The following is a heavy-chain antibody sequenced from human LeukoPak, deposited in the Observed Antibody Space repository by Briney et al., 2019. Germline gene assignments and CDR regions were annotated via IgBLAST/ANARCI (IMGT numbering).Heavy chain of an antibody. J-gene: IGHJ5*02. D-gene: IGHD3-10*01. V-gene: IGHV3-74*01. CDR2: INSDGSRI. CDR3: ARVSLSSASFGPWFDP. CDR1: GFTFSSYW. Sequence: GGSLRLSCVASGFTFSSYWMHWVRQAPGKGLVWVSRINSDGSRINYADSVKGRFTISRDNAKNTLYLEMNSLRAEDTAVYYCARVSLSSASFGPWFDPWGQGTLVTVSS.